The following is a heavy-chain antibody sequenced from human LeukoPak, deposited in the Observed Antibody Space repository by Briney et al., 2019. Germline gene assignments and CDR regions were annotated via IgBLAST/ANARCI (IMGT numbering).Heavy chain of an antibody. CDR2: TYSGGTT. D-gene: IGHD7-27*01. V-gene: IGHV3-53*01. CDR3: ARERSGAYPEH. Sequence: ASVKVSCKASGYTFTSYYMHWVRQAPGKGLEWVSITYSGGTTYYADSVRGRFTISRDDSKNTLYLQMNSLTAEDTAVYYCARERSGAYPEHWGQGTLVTVS. J-gene: IGHJ1*01. CDR1: GYTFTSYY.